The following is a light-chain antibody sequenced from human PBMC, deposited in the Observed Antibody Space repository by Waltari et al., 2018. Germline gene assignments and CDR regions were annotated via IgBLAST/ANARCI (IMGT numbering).Light chain of an antibody. J-gene: IGLJ2*01. CDR1: YSNIGSNI. V-gene: IGLV1-44*01. Sequence: QSVLTQPPSASGTPGQRVTIYCSGTYSNIGSNIVTWYQQLPGMAPKLLIYSNDYRPSGVPDRFSGSKSGTSASLAISGLQSEDEADYYCATWDDRLTGVVFGGGTRVTVL. CDR3: ATWDDRLTGVV. CDR2: SND.